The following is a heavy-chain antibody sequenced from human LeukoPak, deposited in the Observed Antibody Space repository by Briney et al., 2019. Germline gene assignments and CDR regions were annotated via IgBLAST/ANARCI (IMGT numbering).Heavy chain of an antibody. D-gene: IGHD2-8*01. CDR1: GYTFTSYD. CDR3: ALISYCTSVTCYFLDY. J-gene: IGHJ4*02. CDR2: MNPNSGNT. V-gene: IGHV1-8*01. Sequence: ASVKVSCKASGYTFTSYDINWVRQATGQGLEWMGWMNPNSGNTGYAQKFQGRVTMTRNTSISTAYMELRSLRSDDTAVYYCALISYCTSVTCYFLDYWGQGTLVSVSS.